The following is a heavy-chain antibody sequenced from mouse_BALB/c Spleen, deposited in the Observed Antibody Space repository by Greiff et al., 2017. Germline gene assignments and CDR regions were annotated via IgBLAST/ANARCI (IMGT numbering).Heavy chain of an antibody. J-gene: IGHJ3*01. D-gene: IGHD2-1*01. CDR1: GYTFTNYW. CDR2: IYPGGGYT. V-gene: IGHV1-63*02. CDR3: ARNGNYGWFAY. Sequence: LVESGAELVRPGTSVKISCKASGYTFTNYWLGWVKQRPGHGLEWIGDIYPGGGYTNYNEKFKGKATLIADTSSSTAYMQLSSLTSEDSAVYFCARNGNYGWFAYWGQGTLVTVSA.